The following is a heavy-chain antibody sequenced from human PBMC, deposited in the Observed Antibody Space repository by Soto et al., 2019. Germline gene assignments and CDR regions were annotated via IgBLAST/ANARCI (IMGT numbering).Heavy chain of an antibody. CDR2: INHSGST. J-gene: IGHJ6*02. CDR3: ARDQELWLLAYYYYGMDV. CDR1: GGSFSDYY. D-gene: IGHD5-18*01. Sequence: SETLSLTCAVYGGSFSDYYWHWIRQPPGKGLEWIGEINHSGSTNYNPSLKSRVTISVDTSKNLFSLKLSSVTAADTAVYYCARDQELWLLAYYYYGMDVWGQGTTVTVSS. V-gene: IGHV4-34*01.